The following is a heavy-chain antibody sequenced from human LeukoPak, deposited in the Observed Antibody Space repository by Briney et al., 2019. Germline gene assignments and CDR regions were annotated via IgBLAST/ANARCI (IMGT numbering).Heavy chain of an antibody. D-gene: IGHD6-13*01. Sequence: GGSLRLSCAASGFTFSSYWMNWVRPAPGKGLEWVASIKEDGSEKYYVDSVKGRFTISRDNAKNSLYLQMNSLRAEDTAVYYCARDRAHNSWSDYWGQGTLVTVSS. CDR3: ARDRAHNSWSDY. J-gene: IGHJ4*02. CDR2: IKEDGSEK. V-gene: IGHV3-7*01. CDR1: GFTFSSYW.